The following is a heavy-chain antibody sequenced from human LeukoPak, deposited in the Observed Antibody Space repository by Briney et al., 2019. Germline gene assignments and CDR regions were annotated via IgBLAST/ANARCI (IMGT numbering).Heavy chain of an antibody. J-gene: IGHJ4*02. V-gene: IGHV4-39*07. D-gene: IGHD3-9*01. CDR3: ARVTYYDILTGYFDY. Sequence: SETLSLTCTVSGGSISSSSYYWGWIRQPPGKGLEWIGSIYYSGSTYYNPSLKSRVTISVDTSKNRFSLKLSSVTAADTAVYYCARVTYYDILTGYFDYWGRGTLVTVSS. CDR2: IYYSGST. CDR1: GGSISSSSYY.